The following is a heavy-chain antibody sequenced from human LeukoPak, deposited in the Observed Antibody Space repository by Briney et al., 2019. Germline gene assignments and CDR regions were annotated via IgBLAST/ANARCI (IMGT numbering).Heavy chain of an antibody. CDR2: ISSTSSVK. V-gene: IGHV3-11*01. J-gene: IGHJ4*02. Sequence: GGSLRLSCAASGFIFSDYYMGWIRQAPGKGLEWISYISSTSSVKYYADSVKGRFTISRDNAKNSVYLQVNNLRAEDTAVYYCARDRIAARHGNFDYWGQGTLVTVSS. CDR3: ARDRIAARHGNFDY. CDR1: GFIFSDYY. D-gene: IGHD6-6*01.